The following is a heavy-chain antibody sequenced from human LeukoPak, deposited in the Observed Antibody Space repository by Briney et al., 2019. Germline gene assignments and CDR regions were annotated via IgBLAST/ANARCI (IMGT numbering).Heavy chain of an antibody. CDR2: IYRADSDT. Sequence: GDSLKISCKGSGYSFTSYWIGWVRQMPGKGLEWMGIIYRADSDTRYSPSFQGQVTFSADKSIRTAYLQWSSLKASDTAMYYCATRDGGRGFDIWGQGTVVTVSS. V-gene: IGHV5-51*01. J-gene: IGHJ3*02. CDR3: ATRDGGRGFDI. D-gene: IGHD5-24*01. CDR1: GYSFTSYW.